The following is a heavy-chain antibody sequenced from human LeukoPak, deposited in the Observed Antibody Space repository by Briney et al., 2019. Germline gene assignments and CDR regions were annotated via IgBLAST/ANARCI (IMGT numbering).Heavy chain of an antibody. CDR3: VKGDRYSSSHLAY. V-gene: IGHV3-64D*06. D-gene: IGHD6-13*01. Sequence: PGGSLRLSCSASGFTFSSYAMHWVRQAPGKGLEHVSAININGGNTYYAGSVKGRFTISRDNSKNTLSLQMSSLRPEDTAVCYCVKGDRYSSSHLAYWGQGTLVTVSS. CDR1: GFTFSSYA. J-gene: IGHJ4*02. CDR2: ININGGNT.